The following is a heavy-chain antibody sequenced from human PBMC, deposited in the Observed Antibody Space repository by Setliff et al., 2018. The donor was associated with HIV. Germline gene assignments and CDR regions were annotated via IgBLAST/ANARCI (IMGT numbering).Heavy chain of an antibody. J-gene: IGHJ5*02. V-gene: IGHV4-59*08. CDR3: ARQPYDSRSFGWFDP. CDR2: VYYTGST. Sequence: SETLSLTCTVSGGFIGTYYWSWIRQSPGKGLEWIGSVYYTGSTNYNPSLESRATISLETSKMQFSLKLNSVSAADTAVYYCARQPYDSRSFGWFDPWGQGTLVTVSS. CDR1: GGFIGTYY. D-gene: IGHD3-10*01.